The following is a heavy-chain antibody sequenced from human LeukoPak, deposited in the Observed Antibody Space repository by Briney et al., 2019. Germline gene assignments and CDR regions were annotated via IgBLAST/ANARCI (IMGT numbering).Heavy chain of an antibody. D-gene: IGHD3-10*01. CDR1: GGSISSSSYY. J-gene: IGHJ6*03. CDR3: ASVRRGFGESSKYYSYYYMDV. V-gene: IGHV4-39*01. CDR2: IYYSGST. Sequence: PSETPSLTCTVSGGSISSSSYYWGWIRQPPGKGLEWIGSIYYSGSTYYNPSLKSRVTISVDTSKNQLSLKLSAVTAADTAVYYCASVRRGFGESSKYYSYYYMDVWGNGTTVPIS.